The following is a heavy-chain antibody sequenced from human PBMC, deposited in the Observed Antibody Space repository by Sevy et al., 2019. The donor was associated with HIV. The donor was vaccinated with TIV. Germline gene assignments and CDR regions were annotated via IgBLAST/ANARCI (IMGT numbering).Heavy chain of an antibody. D-gene: IGHD3-22*01. J-gene: IGHJ3*02. CDR2: IYYSGNT. CDR3: ARDRYYDGRGPPGAFDI. CDR1: GSSISTYF. Sequence: SETLSLTCTVSGSSISTYFWSWLRQPPGKGLEWIGYIYYSGNTNYNPSLKSRVTISVDTSKNQFSLKLTSVTAADTAVYYCARDRYYDGRGPPGAFDIWGQGTMVTVSS. V-gene: IGHV4-59*01.